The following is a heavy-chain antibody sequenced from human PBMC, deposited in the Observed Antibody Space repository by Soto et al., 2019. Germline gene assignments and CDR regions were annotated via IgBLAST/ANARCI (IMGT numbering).Heavy chain of an antibody. D-gene: IGHD3-10*01. V-gene: IGHV6-1*01. CDR3: PRESYYYGSGSPFGMDV. Sequence: PSQTLSLTCPITGDSVSSYSSAWNWIRQSPSRGLEWLGSTSYRSKWYNDYPVSVKSRITINTDTSKNQFSLQLNSVTPEDTALYDCPRESYYYGSGSPFGMDVWGRGATVTVAS. J-gene: IGHJ6*02. CDR2: TSYRSKWYN. CDR1: GDSVSSYSSA.